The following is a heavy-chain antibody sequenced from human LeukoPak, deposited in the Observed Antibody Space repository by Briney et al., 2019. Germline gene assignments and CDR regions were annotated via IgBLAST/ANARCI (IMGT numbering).Heavy chain of an antibody. V-gene: IGHV3-23*01. Sequence: GGSLRLSCAASGLTFSSYAMSWVRQAPGKGLEWVSATGGDGSRTFYADFVKGRFTISRDNSKNTLYLRVDSLRAEDTAVYYCAKYRPGTYYRGPGMDVWGQGTTVTVSS. CDR3: AKYRPGTYYRGPGMDV. J-gene: IGHJ6*02. CDR1: GLTFSSYA. CDR2: TGGDGSRT. D-gene: IGHD3-10*01.